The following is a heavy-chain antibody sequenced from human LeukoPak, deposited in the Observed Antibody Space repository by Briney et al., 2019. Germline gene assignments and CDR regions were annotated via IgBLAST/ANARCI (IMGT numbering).Heavy chain of an antibody. J-gene: IGHJ4*02. CDR3: AKLCTRAVAASN. Sequence: GGSLRLSCAASGFTFSSYAMSWVRQAPGKRLEWVSAISGSGGSTYYADSVKGRFTISRDNSKNTLYLQMNSLRAEDTAVYYCAKLCTRAVAASNWGQGTLVTVSS. CDR2: ISGSGGST. CDR1: GFTFSSYA. V-gene: IGHV3-23*01. D-gene: IGHD6-19*01.